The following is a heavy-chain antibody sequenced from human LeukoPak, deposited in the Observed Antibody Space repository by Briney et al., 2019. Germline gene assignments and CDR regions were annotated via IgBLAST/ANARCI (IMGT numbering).Heavy chain of an antibody. CDR2: ISWNSGSI. Sequence: GRSLRLSSAASGFTFDDYAMHWVRQAPGKGLEWVSGISWNSGSIGYADSVKGRFTISRDNAKNSLYLQMNSLRAEDTALYYCAKSGSSSSDDAFDIWGQGTMVTVSS. J-gene: IGHJ3*02. V-gene: IGHV3-9*01. D-gene: IGHD6-6*01. CDR3: AKSGSSSSDDAFDI. CDR1: GFTFDDYA.